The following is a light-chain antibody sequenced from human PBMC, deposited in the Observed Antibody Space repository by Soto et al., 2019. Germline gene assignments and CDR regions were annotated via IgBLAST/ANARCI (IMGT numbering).Light chain of an antibody. CDR3: QQHGGSPWT. CDR1: QTVSSNY. J-gene: IGKJ1*01. CDR2: RAS. Sequence: EILLTHSPVTLXLSPXXXXXXXXMSSQTVSSNYLVWYQQKPGRAPRLLIFRASNRAAGIPDRFSGSGSGTDFTLTISRLEPEDFAVYYCQQHGGSPWTIGQGTKVDIK. V-gene: IGKV3-20*01.